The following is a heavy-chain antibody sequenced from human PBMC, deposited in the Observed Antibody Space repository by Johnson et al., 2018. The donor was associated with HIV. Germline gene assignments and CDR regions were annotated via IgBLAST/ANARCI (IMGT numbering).Heavy chain of an antibody. J-gene: IGHJ3*01. CDR2: ISFDGTEK. CDR3: ARGSLTEDSFAE. D-gene: IGHD2-8*01. CDR1: GFTFSSYA. Sequence: QVQLVESGGGVVQPGRSLRLSCAASGFTFSSYAMHWVRQPPGKGLEWVAVISFDGTEKHYGDSVRGRFTISRDNSKNTLSLQMNSLTTEDTAIYFCARGSLTEDSFAEWGQGTMVLVSS. V-gene: IGHV3-30*04.